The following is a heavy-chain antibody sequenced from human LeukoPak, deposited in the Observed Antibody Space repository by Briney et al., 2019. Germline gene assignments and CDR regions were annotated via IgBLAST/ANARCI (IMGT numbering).Heavy chain of an antibody. V-gene: IGHV3-30-3*01. J-gene: IGHJ1*01. CDR3: ARDGGYYDILTGYRLVQH. CDR1: GFTFSSYA. CDR2: ISYDGSNK. Sequence: GGSLRLSCAASGFTFSSYAMHWVRQAPGKGLEWVAVISYDGSNKYYADSVKGRFTISRDNSKNTLYLQMNSLRAEDTAVYYCARDGGYYDILTGYRLVQHWGQGTLVTVSS. D-gene: IGHD3-9*01.